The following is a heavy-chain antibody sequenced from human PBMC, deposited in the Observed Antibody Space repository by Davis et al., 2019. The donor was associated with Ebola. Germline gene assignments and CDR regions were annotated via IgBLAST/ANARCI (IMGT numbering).Heavy chain of an antibody. J-gene: IGHJ5*01. D-gene: IGHD4-17*01. CDR2: ISHHNGYT. CDR1: GGSFSYYF. Sequence: MPGGSLRLSCAVYGGSFSYYFWSWIRQPSEKGLEWIGEISHHNGYTNYNPSLRSRVAISVDSSKNQFSLKINSVTAADTATYYCARTTKTNIEDSGLGYNSFDSWGQGVLVSVSS. CDR3: ARTTKTNIEDSGLGYNSFDS. V-gene: IGHV4-34*01.